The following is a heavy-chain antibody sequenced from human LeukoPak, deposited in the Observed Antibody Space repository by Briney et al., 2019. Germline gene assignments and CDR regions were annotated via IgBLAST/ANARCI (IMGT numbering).Heavy chain of an antibody. CDR1: GASMSNSF. J-gene: IGHJ4*02. CDR2: IYTSGTT. Sequence: PSETLSLTCTVSGASMSNSFWSWIRQPAGKGLEWIGRIYTSGTTNYNPSLKSRVTLSVDTSNNQFSLKMTSVTAADTAVYYCARVHCSSTSCSGGDYWGQGTLVTVSS. D-gene: IGHD2-2*01. V-gene: IGHV4-4*07. CDR3: ARVHCSSTSCSGGDY.